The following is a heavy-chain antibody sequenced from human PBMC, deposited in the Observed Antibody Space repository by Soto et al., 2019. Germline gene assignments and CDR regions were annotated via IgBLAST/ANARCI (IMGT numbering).Heavy chain of an antibody. Sequence: GGSLRLSCAASGFTFSSYSMNWVRPASGKGLEWVSSISSSSSYIYYADSVKGRFTISRDNAKNSLYLQMNSLRAEDTAVYYCARGMGTTIMYYYYYMDVWGKGTTVTVSS. CDR1: GFTFSSYS. D-gene: IGHD5-12*01. CDR2: ISSSSSYI. V-gene: IGHV3-21*01. CDR3: ARGMGTTIMYYYYYMDV. J-gene: IGHJ6*03.